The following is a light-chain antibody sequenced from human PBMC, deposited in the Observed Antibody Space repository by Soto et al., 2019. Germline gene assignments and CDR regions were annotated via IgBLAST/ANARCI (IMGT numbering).Light chain of an antibody. J-gene: IGLJ1*01. CDR2: DVR. CDR1: HSDVGGFDY. CDR3: VSYTSRTNLVV. Sequence: QSALIQPASVSGSPGQSITISCTGTHSDVGGFDYVSWLQQFPGRAPKLLIFDVRDRPSGVSDRFSASKSGATASLTISGLQADDEADYYCVSYTSRTNLVVFGTGTKVTVL. V-gene: IGLV2-14*03.